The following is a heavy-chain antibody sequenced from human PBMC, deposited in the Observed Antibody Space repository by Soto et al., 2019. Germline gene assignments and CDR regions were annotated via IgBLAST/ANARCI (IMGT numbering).Heavy chain of an antibody. V-gene: IGHV3-53*01. CDR1: GFDVSTNY. Sequence: PGGSLRLSCAVSGFDVSTNYMSWVRQAPGKGLEWVSLIYRDGSTLYADSVKGRFTISRDNSKSTLYLQMNSLRGEDTAVYYCARGAINYEYWGPGTLVTVSS. J-gene: IGHJ4*02. CDR2: IYRDGST. CDR3: ARGAINYEY.